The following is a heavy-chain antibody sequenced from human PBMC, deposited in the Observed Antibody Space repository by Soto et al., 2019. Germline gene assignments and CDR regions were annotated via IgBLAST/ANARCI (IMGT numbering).Heavy chain of an antibody. D-gene: IGHD6-6*01. J-gene: IGHJ4*02. CDR1: GFTFSNYG. CDR2: IWYDGSNK. V-gene: IGHV3-33*01. Sequence: GGSLRLSCAASGFTFSNYGMHWVRQAPGKGLEWVAVIWYDGSNKYYADSVKGRFTISRDISKNTVYLQMNSLRAEDTAVYYSSRDRPGPQHYFDYWGQGTMVTVSS. CDR3: SRDRPGPQHYFDY.